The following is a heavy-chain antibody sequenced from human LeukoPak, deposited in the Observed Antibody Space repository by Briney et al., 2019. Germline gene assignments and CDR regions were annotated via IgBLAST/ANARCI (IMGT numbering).Heavy chain of an antibody. CDR3: ARARIFGAYNWFDP. Sequence: SETLSLTCSVSGGSISSYYWSWIRQPPGKGLEWIGYIYYSGSTNYNPSLKSRVTISVDTSKSQFSLKVSSVTPADTAVYYCARARIFGAYNWFDPWGQGTLVTVSS. CDR2: IYYSGST. D-gene: IGHD3-3*01. V-gene: IGHV4-59*01. J-gene: IGHJ5*02. CDR1: GGSISSYY.